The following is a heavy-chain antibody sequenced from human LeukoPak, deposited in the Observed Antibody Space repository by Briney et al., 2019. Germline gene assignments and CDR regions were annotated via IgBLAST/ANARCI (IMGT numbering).Heavy chain of an antibody. V-gene: IGHV1-18*01. Sequence: ASVKVSCKASGYIFASYGISWVRQGPGQGLEWVGWISAYNGNTKFAPNLQDRVTMTTDTSTATAYMELRSLRLNDTAVYFCARARPGAYCGTTSCFSDYWGQGTLVTVSS. CDR1: GYIFASYG. CDR3: ARARPGAYCGTTSCFSDY. D-gene: IGHD2-2*01. CDR2: ISAYNGNT. J-gene: IGHJ4*02.